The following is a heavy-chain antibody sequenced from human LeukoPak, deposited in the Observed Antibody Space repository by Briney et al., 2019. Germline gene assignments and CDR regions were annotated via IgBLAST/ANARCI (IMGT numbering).Heavy chain of an antibody. D-gene: IGHD2-15*01. J-gene: IGHJ6*02. CDR1: GFPFSSYA. Sequence: GGSLRLPRSASGFPFSSYAMHWVRQAPGKGLEDVSAISDSGGSTYYADSVKGRFTISRDNSKNTLYLQMSSLRAEDTAVYFCVRGYSFGPYGMDVWGQGTTVTVSS. CDR3: VRGYSFGPYGMDV. V-gene: IGHV3-64D*09. CDR2: ISDSGGST.